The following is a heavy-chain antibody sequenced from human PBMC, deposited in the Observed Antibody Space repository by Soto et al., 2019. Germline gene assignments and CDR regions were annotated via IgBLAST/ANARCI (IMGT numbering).Heavy chain of an antibody. D-gene: IGHD3-22*01. CDR3: ARDAATMIVVRWFDP. J-gene: IGHJ5*02. V-gene: IGHV1-18*01. CDR1: GYTFTSYG. Sequence: GASVKVSCKASGYTFTSYGISWVRQAPGQGLEWMGWTSAYNGNTNYAQKLQGRVTMTTDTSTSTAYMELRSLRSDDTAVYYCARDAATMIVVRWFDPWGQGTLVTVSS. CDR2: TSAYNGNT.